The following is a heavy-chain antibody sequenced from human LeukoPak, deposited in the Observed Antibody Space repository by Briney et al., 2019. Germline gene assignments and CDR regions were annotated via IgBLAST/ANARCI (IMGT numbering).Heavy chain of an antibody. CDR1: GFTFTSYW. V-gene: IGHV3-74*01. CDR3: TRETPLRRGYGYGPLSY. CDR2: INADGSNT. J-gene: IGHJ4*02. Sequence: GGSLRLSCTASGFTFTSYWMHWVRQAPGKGLVWVSRINADGSNTTYADSVKGRFTISRDNAENTLYLQMDGLRADDTALYYCTRETPLRRGYGYGPLSYWGQGTLVTVSS. D-gene: IGHD5-18*01.